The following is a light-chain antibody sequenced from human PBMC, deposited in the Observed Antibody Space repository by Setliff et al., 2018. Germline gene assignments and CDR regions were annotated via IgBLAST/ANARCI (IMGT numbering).Light chain of an antibody. CDR3: AAWDDILKAVV. Sequence: VLTQPPSASGTPGQRVTISCSGSSSNIGTKTVNWYQQLPGVAPKLLIHCDSQRPSGVPDRFSGSKSGTSASLAISGLLSEDEADYYCAAWDDILKAVVFGGGTKVTVL. CDR1: SSNIGTKT. V-gene: IGLV1-44*01. CDR2: CDS. J-gene: IGLJ3*02.